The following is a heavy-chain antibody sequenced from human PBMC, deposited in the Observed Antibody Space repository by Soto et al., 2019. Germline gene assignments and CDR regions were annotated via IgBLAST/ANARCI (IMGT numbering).Heavy chain of an antibody. D-gene: IGHD6-19*01. CDR2: ISSSSSYT. CDR1: GFTFSDYY. J-gene: IGHJ3*02. Sequence: PGGSLRLSCAASGFTFSDYYMSWIRQAPGKGLEWASYISSSSSYTNYADSVKGRFTISRDNAKNSLYLQMNSLRAEDTAVYYCARERRYSSGYDAFDIWGQGTMVTVSS. V-gene: IGHV3-11*05. CDR3: ARERRYSSGYDAFDI.